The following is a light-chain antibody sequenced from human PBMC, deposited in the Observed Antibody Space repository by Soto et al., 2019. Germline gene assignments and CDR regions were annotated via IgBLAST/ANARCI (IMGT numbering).Light chain of an antibody. Sequence: EIVLTQSPGTLPLSPGEIATLSCRASQSFSRSYLAWYQQKPGQAPRLLIYGAYSAATGIPEKFSGSWSGTDFTLTISRLEPKECSVDYCQQYGSSPITFGQRTRVEIK. CDR3: QQYGSSPIT. J-gene: IGKJ5*01. CDR1: QSFSRSY. V-gene: IGKV3-20*01. CDR2: GAY.